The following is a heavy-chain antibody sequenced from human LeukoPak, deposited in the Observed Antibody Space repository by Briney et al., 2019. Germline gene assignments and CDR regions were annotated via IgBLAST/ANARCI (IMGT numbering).Heavy chain of an antibody. Sequence: GGSLRLSCAASGFSFSNYWMHWVPQAPGKGLVWVTRMNSDGSATYDADSVQGRFTISRGNAKNTLYLQMNSLRAEDTAMYFCAKGPNYFDSWGQGTLVTVSS. V-gene: IGHV3-74*01. J-gene: IGHJ4*02. CDR2: MNSDGSAT. CDR1: GFSFSNYW. CDR3: AKGPNYFDS.